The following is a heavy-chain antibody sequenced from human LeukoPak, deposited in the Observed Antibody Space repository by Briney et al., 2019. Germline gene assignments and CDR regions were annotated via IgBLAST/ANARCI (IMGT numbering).Heavy chain of an antibody. CDR1: GFSFSNSW. CDR3: ARDPHIENFFTGYPHY. J-gene: IGHJ4*02. CDR2: INSDGTTT. V-gene: IGHV3-74*01. D-gene: IGHD3/OR15-3a*01. Sequence: GGSLRLSCAASGFSFSNSWMHWVRQAPGKGLVWVSRINSDGTTTYYAGSVKGRFTISRDNAKNTLFLQMNSLRPEDTALYYCARDPHIENFFTGYPHYWGQGTLVTVSS.